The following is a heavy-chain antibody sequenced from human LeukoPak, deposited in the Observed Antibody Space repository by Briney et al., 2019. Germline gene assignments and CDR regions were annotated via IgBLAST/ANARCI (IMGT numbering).Heavy chain of an antibody. CDR1: GFTFSSYA. J-gene: IGHJ3*02. V-gene: IGHV3-23*01. CDR2: ISGSGGST. CDR3: AKPALIVVVVAATYDAFDI. Sequence: QPGGSLRLSCAASGFTFSSYAMSWVRQAPGKGLEWVSAISGSGGSTYYADSVKGRSTISRDNSKNTLYLQMNSLRAEDTAVYYCAKPALIVVVVAATYDAFDIWGQGTMVTVSS. D-gene: IGHD2-15*01.